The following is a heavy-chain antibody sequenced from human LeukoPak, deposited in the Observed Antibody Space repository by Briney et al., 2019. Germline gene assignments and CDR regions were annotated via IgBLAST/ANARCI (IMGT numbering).Heavy chain of an antibody. CDR2: INHSGST. V-gene: IGHV4-34*01. Sequence: SETLSLTCTVSGGSISGYYWSWIRQPPGKGLEWIGEINHSGSTNYNPSLKSRVTISVDTSKNQFSLKLRSVNGADKAVYYCARGGRRDYYHNSGYPQDFDYRGEGTIATVS. J-gene: IGHJ4*02. D-gene: IGHD3-22*01. CDR3: ARGGRRDYYHNSGYPQDFDY. CDR1: GGSISGYY.